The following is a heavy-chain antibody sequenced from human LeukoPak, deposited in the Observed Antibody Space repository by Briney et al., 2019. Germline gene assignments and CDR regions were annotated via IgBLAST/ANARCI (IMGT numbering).Heavy chain of an antibody. CDR3: AKRVVVGATSPYSDFQH. Sequence: HGGSLRLSCAASGFIFSSYAMGWVRQAPGKGLEWVSAISGIGDTTHYADSVKGRFTISRDNSKNALFLQMDSLRGEDTAVYYCAKRVVVGATSPYSDFQHWGQGTLVTVSS. D-gene: IGHD1-26*01. CDR1: GFIFSSYA. V-gene: IGHV3-23*01. CDR2: ISGIGDTT. J-gene: IGHJ1*01.